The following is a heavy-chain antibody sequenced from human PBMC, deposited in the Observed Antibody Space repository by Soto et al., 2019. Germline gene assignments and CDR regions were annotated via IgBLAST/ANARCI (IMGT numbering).Heavy chain of an antibody. J-gene: IGHJ4*02. D-gene: IGHD5-18*01. CDR1: GFTFSSYS. Sequence: PGGSLRLSCAASGFTFSSYSMNWVRQAPGKGLEWVSYIGSSSSTIYYADSVKGRFTISRDNAKNSLYLQMNSLRAEDTAVYYCARDDDVDTAMVTEITNYWGQGTLVTVSS. CDR3: ARDDDVDTAMVTEITNY. V-gene: IGHV3-48*01. CDR2: IGSSSSTI.